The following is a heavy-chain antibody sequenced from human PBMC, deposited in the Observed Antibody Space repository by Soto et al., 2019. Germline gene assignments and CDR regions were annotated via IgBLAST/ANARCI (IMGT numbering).Heavy chain of an antibody. D-gene: IGHD6-19*01. J-gene: IGHJ4*02. Sequence: EVQLVESGGGLVKPGGSLRLSCAASGFTFSSYSMNWVRQAPGKGLEWVSSISSSSSYIYYADSVKGRFTISRDNAKNSLYLQMNSLRAEDTAVYYCARDLGSIGRYFDFWGQGTLVTVSS. CDR3: ARDLGSIGRYFDF. CDR2: ISSSSSYI. V-gene: IGHV3-21*01. CDR1: GFTFSSYS.